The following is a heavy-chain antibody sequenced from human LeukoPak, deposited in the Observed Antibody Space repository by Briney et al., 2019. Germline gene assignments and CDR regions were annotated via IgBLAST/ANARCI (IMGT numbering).Heavy chain of an antibody. CDR2: ITWNRDNI. Sequence: PGGSLRLSCKVSGFTFDDYAMHWVRQVPGKGLEWVSGITWNRDNIGYADSVKGRFTISRDNAKNSLYLQMNSLRAEDTALYYCAKDIAVRGNGELGAFDIWGQGTMVTVSS. CDR3: AKDIAVRGNGELGAFDI. CDR1: GFTFDDYA. D-gene: IGHD4-23*01. V-gene: IGHV3-9*01. J-gene: IGHJ3*02.